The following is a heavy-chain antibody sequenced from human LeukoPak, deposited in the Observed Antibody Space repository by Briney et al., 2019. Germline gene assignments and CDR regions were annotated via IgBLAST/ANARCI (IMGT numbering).Heavy chain of an antibody. Sequence: SVKVSCKASGGTFSSYAISWVRQAPGQGLEWMGGIIPIFGTANYAQKFQGRVTITTDESTSTAYMELSSLRSEDTAVYYCARPRFGEGDFDYWGQGTLVTVSS. J-gene: IGHJ4*02. D-gene: IGHD3-10*01. V-gene: IGHV1-69*05. CDR1: GGTFSSYA. CDR2: IIPIFGTA. CDR3: ARPRFGEGDFDY.